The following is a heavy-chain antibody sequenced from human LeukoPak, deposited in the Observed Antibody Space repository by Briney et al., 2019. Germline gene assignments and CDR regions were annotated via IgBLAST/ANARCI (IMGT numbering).Heavy chain of an antibody. V-gene: IGHV3-53*01. CDR1: GFTVSNNY. CDR3: ARGGDIVGTSRSAFDI. J-gene: IGHJ3*02. D-gene: IGHD1-26*01. Sequence: PGRSLRLSCAASGFTVSNNYMSWVRQAPGKGLEWVSLIYSSGSTDYADSVKGRFTISRDNSKNTLYLQMNSLRDEDTAVYYCARGGDIVGTSRSAFDIWGQGTMVTVSS. CDR2: IYSSGST.